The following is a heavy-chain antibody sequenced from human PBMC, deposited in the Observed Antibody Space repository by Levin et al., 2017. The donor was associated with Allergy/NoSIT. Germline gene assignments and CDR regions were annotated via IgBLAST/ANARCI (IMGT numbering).Heavy chain of an antibody. J-gene: IGHJ6*02. Sequence: SQTLSLTCTVSGGSISSYYWSWIRQPAGKGLEWIGRIYTSGSTNYNPSLKSRVTMSVDTSKNQFSLKLSSVTAADTAVYYCARDHGSYDSSGYLFGFYYYYGMDVWGQGTTVTVSS. CDR3: ARDHGSYDSSGYLFGFYYYYGMDV. CDR1: GGSISSYY. D-gene: IGHD3-22*01. V-gene: IGHV4-4*07. CDR2: IYTSGST.